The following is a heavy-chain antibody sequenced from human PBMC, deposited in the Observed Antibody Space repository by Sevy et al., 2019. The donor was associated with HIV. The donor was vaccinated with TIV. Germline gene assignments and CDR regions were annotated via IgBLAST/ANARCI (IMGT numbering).Heavy chain of an antibody. Sequence: GGSLRLSCAASGFTFSTYSMNWVRQAPGKGLEWVSSISSSSNYIYYADSLKGRFTISRDNAKNSLYLQMNSLRAEDTAVYYCARDRVTYYYDSSGYYTSGYGMDVWGQGTTVTVSS. CDR1: GFTFSTYS. J-gene: IGHJ6*02. CDR2: ISSSSNYI. CDR3: ARDRVTYYYDSSGYYTSGYGMDV. D-gene: IGHD3-22*01. V-gene: IGHV3-21*04.